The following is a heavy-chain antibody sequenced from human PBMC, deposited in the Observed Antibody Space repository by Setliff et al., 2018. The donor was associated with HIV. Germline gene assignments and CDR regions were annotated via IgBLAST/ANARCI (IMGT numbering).Heavy chain of an antibody. CDR1: GGSFSGYY. CDR3: ARRSGWYDY. Sequence: PSETLSLTCAVYGGSFSGYYWSWIRQPPGKGLEWIGEINHGGSTNYNPSLKSRVTISVDTSKNQFSLKLSSVTAADTAVYYCARRSGWYDYWGQGTLVTVSS. V-gene: IGHV4-34*01. CDR2: INHGGST. J-gene: IGHJ4*02. D-gene: IGHD6-19*01.